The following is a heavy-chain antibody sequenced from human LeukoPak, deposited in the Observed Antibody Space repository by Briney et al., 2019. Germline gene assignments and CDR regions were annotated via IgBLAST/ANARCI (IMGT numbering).Heavy chain of an antibody. J-gene: IGHJ6*03. D-gene: IGHD4-23*01. CDR2: IYTSGSN. CDR1: GGSISSYY. CDR3: AREVADYGGYYYYHYMDV. Sequence: SETLSLTCTVSGGSISSYYWSWIRQPAGKALEWIGRIYTSGSNNYNPSLKSRVTMSVDTSKNQFSLKLSSVTAADTAMYYCAREVADYGGYYYYHYMDVWGKGTTVTISS. V-gene: IGHV4-4*07.